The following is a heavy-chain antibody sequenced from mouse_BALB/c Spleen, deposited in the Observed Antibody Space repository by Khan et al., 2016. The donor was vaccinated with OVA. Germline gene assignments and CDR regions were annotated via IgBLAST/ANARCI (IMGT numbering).Heavy chain of an antibody. CDR3: ARRGYDEAYFDY. Sequence: EVELVESGGGLVKPGGSLKLSCAASGFTFSYYAVSWVRQTPEKRLEWVATISSAGSYTYYPDSVKGRLIISRDNAKNSLYLQMYSLMSEDTAMYYCARRGYDEAYFDYWGQGTTLTVSS. CDR1: GFTFSYYA. D-gene: IGHD2-14*01. CDR2: ISSAGSYT. J-gene: IGHJ2*01. V-gene: IGHV5-9-3*01.